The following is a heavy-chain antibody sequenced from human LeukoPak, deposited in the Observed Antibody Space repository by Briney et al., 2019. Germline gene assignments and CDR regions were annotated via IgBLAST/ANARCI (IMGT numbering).Heavy chain of an antibody. CDR2: IIPIFGTA. J-gene: IGHJ4*02. V-gene: IGHV1-69*13. Sequence: ASVKLSCKASGGTFSSYAISWVRQAPGQGLEWMGGIIPIFGTANYAQKFQGRVTITADESTSTAYMELSSLRSEDTAVYYCASPTSAYYGSGYYFDYWGQGTLVTVSS. CDR3: ASPTSAYYGSGYYFDY. D-gene: IGHD3-10*01. CDR1: GGTFSSYA.